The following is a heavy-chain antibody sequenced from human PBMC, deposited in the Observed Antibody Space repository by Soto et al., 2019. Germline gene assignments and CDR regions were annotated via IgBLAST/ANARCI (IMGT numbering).Heavy chain of an antibody. CDR1: GVTLSAHW. D-gene: IGHD2-15*01. CDR2: IKTDGSIT. CDR3: ARDNKWSLDY. J-gene: IGHJ4*02. Sequence: GGALGLSCAASGVTLSAHWMHWVRQAPGKGLVWVSHIKTDGSITRDADSVKGRFTISRDNARNTLYLQMNSLRAEDTAVYYCARDNKWSLDYWGQGTLVTVPS. V-gene: IGHV3-74*01.